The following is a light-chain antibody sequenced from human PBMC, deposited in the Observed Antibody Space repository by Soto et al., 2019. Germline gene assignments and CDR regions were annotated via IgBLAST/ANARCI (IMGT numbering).Light chain of an antibody. CDR1: SSNIGRNS. CDR3: AAWDDSLNGYV. Sequence: QSVLTQPPSASGTPGQGVTISCSGGSSNIGRNSVNWYQQLPGTAPKLLIHSNDQRPSGVPDRFSGSKSGTSASLAISALXSEDEADYYCAAWDDSLNGYVFGTGTKVTVL. V-gene: IGLV1-44*01. CDR2: SND. J-gene: IGLJ1*01.